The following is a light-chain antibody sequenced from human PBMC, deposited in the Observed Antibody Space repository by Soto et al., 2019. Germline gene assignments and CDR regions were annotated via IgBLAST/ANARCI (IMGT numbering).Light chain of an antibody. CDR3: QQYGSAWT. V-gene: IGKV3-20*01. J-gene: IGKJ1*01. CDR2: GAS. Sequence: IEVTQSPGTLSMSTGERATLSCRASQSVSSSYLAWYQQKPGQAPRLLIYGASSRATGIPDRFSGSGSGTDFTLTISRLEPEDFAVYYCQQYGSAWTFGQGTKVDIK. CDR1: QSVSSSY.